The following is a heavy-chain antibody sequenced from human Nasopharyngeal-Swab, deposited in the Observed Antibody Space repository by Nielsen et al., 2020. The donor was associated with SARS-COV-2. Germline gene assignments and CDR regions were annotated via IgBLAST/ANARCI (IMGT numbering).Heavy chain of an antibody. CDR3: AGGSAAGPYYYYYGMDV. J-gene: IGHJ6*02. D-gene: IGHD6-25*01. CDR2: ISSSSSYI. V-gene: IGHV3-21*01. Sequence: ESLKISCAASGFTFRSYSMNWVRLAPGKGLEWVSSISSSSSYIYYADSVKGRFTISRDNAKNSLYLQMNSLRAGDTAVYYCAGGSAAGPYYYYYGMDVWGQGTTVTVSS. CDR1: GFTFRSYS.